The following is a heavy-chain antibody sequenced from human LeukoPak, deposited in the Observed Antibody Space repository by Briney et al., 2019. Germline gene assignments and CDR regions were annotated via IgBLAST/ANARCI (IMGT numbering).Heavy chain of an antibody. CDR3: APTGIAAAGSFDY. CDR2: INPNSGGT. V-gene: IGHV1-2*02. Sequence: ASVKVSCKASGYTFTCYYMHWVRQAPGQGLEWMGWINPNSGGTNYAQKFQGRVTMTRDTSISTAYMELSRLRSDDTAVYYCAPTGIAAAGSFDYWGQGTLVTVSS. CDR1: GYTFTCYY. J-gene: IGHJ4*02. D-gene: IGHD6-13*01.